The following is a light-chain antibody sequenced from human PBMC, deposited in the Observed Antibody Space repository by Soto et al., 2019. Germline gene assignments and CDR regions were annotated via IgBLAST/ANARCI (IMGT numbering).Light chain of an antibody. CDR3: QQYNSYSG. CDR1: QSISSW. J-gene: IGKJ1*01. V-gene: IGKV1-5*01. Sequence: DIQMTQPPSTLSASVGDRVTITCRASQSISSWLAWYQQKPGKAPKLLIYDASSLESGVPSRFSGSGSGTEFTLTISSLQPDDFATYYCQQYNSYSGFGQGTKV. CDR2: DAS.